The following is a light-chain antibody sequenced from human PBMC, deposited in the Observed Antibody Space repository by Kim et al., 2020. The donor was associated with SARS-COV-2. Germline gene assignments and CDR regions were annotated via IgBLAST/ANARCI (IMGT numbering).Light chain of an antibody. CDR1: QYIDRY. CDR3: QHANSFPLT. CDR2: AAS. V-gene: IGKV1-12*01. Sequence: DIQMTQPPSSVSASVGDRVTVTCRASQYIDRYLAWYQQKPGKPPKLLIYAASSLQSGVPSRFSGSGSGTDFTLTISSLQPEDFATYFCQHANSFPLTFGQGTRLEIK. J-gene: IGKJ5*01.